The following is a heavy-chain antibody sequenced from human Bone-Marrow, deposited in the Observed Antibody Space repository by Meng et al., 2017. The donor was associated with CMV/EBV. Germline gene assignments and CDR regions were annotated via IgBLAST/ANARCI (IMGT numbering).Heavy chain of an antibody. CDR2: ISYDGSNK. CDR3: AKGNRATIVARPGFDF. D-gene: IGHD6-6*01. V-gene: IGHV3-30*04. CDR1: GFTFSSYA. J-gene: IGHJ4*02. Sequence: GFTFSSYAMHWVRQAPGKGLEWVAVISYDGSNKYYADSVKGRFTISRDNSKNTLYLQMNSLRAEDTALYYCAKGNRATIVARPGFDFWGQGTLVTVSS.